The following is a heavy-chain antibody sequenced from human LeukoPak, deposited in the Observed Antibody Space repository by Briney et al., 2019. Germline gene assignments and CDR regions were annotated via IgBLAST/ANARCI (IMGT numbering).Heavy chain of an antibody. CDR3: ARENSHQPPYTLDY. Sequence: GGSLRLSCAGSGFTFSSHWMTWVRQAPGKGLEWVANIKQDGSEKYSVDSVKGRFTISRDNAKNSLYLQMNSLRPEDTAVYYCARENSHQPPYTLDYWGQGTLVTVSS. CDR1: GFTFSSHW. J-gene: IGHJ4*02. V-gene: IGHV3-7*01. D-gene: IGHD2-2*01. CDR2: IKQDGSEK.